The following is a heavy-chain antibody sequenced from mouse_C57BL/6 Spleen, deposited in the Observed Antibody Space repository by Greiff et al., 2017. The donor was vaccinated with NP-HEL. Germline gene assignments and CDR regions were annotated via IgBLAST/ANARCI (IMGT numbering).Heavy chain of an antibody. Sequence: EVQRVESGEGLVKPGGSLKLSCAASGFTFSSYAMSWVRQTPEKRLEWVAYISSGGDYIYYADTVKGRFTISRDNARNTLYLQMSSLKSEDTAMYYCTGYYGSSHWYFDVWGTGTTVTVSS. CDR1: GFTFSSYA. CDR2: ISSGGDYI. D-gene: IGHD1-1*01. CDR3: TGYYGSSHWYFDV. J-gene: IGHJ1*03. V-gene: IGHV5-9-1*02.